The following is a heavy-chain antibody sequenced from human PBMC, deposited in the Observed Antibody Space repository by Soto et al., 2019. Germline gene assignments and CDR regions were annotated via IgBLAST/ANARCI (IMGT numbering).Heavy chain of an antibody. CDR3: ASGMGSTSDTLNN. CDR2: INSDGSST. D-gene: IGHD2-2*01. CDR1: RFTFSTYW. Sequence: PGGSLRLSCTASRFTFSTYWMHWVRQDPGKGLLWVSRINSDGSSTNYADSVKGRFTISRDNAKSTLWLQMNSLRAEDTAVYYCASGMGSTSDTLNNWGQGTMVTVSS. J-gene: IGHJ4*03. V-gene: IGHV3-74*01.